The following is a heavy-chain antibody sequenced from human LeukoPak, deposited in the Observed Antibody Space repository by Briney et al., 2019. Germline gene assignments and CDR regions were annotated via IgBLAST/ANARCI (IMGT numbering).Heavy chain of an antibody. CDR1: GGSISSYY. Sequence: SETLSLTCTVSGGSISSYYWSWIRQPPGKGLEWIGYIYYSGSTNYNPSLKSRVTISVDTSKNQFSLKLSSMTAADTAVYYCARTPGGVVPAAVWMGNWFDPWGQGTLVTVSS. V-gene: IGHV4-59*01. D-gene: IGHD2-2*01. J-gene: IGHJ5*02. CDR3: ARTPGGVVPAAVWMGNWFDP. CDR2: IYYSGST.